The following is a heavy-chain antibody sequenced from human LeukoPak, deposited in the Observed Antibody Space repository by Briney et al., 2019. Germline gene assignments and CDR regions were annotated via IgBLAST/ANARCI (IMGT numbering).Heavy chain of an antibody. CDR1: GGSFSGYY. CDR3: ASSRAAADQKGTFDY. CDR2: INHSGST. D-gene: IGHD6-13*01. V-gene: IGHV4-34*01. J-gene: IGHJ4*02. Sequence: SETLSLTCAVYGGSFSGYYWSWIRQPPGKGLEWIGEINHSGSTNYNPSLKSRVTISVDTSKNQFSLKLSSVTAADTAVYYCASSRAAADQKGTFDYWGQGTLVTVSS.